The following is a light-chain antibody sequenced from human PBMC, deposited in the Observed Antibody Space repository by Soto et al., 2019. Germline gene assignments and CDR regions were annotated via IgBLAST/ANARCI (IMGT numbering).Light chain of an antibody. CDR3: QLYGSSPYT. J-gene: IGKJ2*01. V-gene: IGKV3-20*01. Sequence: EIVLTQSLGTLSLSPGERATLSCRASQSVSSSNYLAWHQQKPGQAPRLLIYGASSRATGIPDRFSGSGSGTDFTLTISRLEPEDFAVYYCQLYGSSPYTFGQGTKLEIK. CDR2: GAS. CDR1: QSVSSSNY.